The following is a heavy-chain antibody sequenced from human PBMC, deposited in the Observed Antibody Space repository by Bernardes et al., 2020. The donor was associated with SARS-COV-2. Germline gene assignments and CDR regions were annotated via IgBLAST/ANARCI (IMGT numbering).Heavy chain of an antibody. CDR3: ARDDYDWGFPLRLGR. CDR1: GFIFSDFW. Sequence: GGSLRLSCAASGFIFSDFWMTWVRQAPGKGLEWVANINEDGSQKYYVDSVKGRFSISRDNAKNSLYLQLNSLRAEETAVYYCARDDYDWGFPLRLGRWGQGTTVTVSS. D-gene: IGHD3-9*01. V-gene: IGHV3-7*01. CDR2: INEDGSQK. J-gene: IGHJ6*02.